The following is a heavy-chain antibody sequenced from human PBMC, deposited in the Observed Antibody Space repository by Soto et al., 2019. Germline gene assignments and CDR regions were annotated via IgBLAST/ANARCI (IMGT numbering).Heavy chain of an antibody. D-gene: IGHD6-13*01. CDR3: ARDVVGAAADPLKSNYYYYYGMDV. J-gene: IGHJ6*02. CDR1: GYTFTSYG. CDR2: ISAYNGNT. Sequence: ASVKVSCKASGYTFTSYGISWVRQAPGQGLEWMGWISAYNGNTNYAQKLQGRVTMTTDTSTSTAYMELRSLRSDDTAVYYCARDVVGAAADPLKSNYYYYYGMDVWGQGTTVTVSS. V-gene: IGHV1-18*01.